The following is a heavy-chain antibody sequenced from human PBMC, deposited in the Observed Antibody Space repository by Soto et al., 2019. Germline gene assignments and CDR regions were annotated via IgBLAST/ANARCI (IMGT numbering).Heavy chain of an antibody. V-gene: IGHV3-48*04. CDR1: GLDFGVYP. CDR3: ATEPFDY. Sequence: EVQLVESGGGVMQPGGSLRLSCVASGLDFGVYPMNWVRQAPGKGLEWVSYIGARGFPIYYADSVRGRFAMSRDNAHNSVYLQMGSLRAEDTAQYFCATEPFDYWGRGALVTVSS. J-gene: IGHJ4*02. CDR2: IGARGFPI.